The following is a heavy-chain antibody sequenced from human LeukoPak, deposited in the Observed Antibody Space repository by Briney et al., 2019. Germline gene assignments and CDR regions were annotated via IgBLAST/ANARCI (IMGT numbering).Heavy chain of an antibody. CDR2: IGGSGDST. D-gene: IGHD1-26*01. CDR1: GFTFINYA. CDR3: AKDRTWEPAPSHFNY. V-gene: IGHV3-23*01. J-gene: IGHJ4*02. Sequence: GGSLRLSCAASGFTFINYAMSWVRQAPGKGLEWVSGIGGSGDSTHYADSVKGRFTISGDNSKNTVYLHMNSLTDEDTAVYFCAKDRTWEPAPSHFNYWGRGTLVTVSS.